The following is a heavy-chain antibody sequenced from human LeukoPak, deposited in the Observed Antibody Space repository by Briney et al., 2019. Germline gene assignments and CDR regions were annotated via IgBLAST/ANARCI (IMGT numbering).Heavy chain of an antibody. Sequence: GGSLRLSCAASGFTFTSYVMSWVRQAPGKGLEWISDISGSGGSTYYADSVKGRFTISRDNSKNTLYLQMNSLRAEDTAVYYCAKKGDNYDYGMDVWGQGTTVTVSS. J-gene: IGHJ6*02. D-gene: IGHD2-21*02. CDR3: AKKGDNYDYGMDV. CDR1: GFTFTSYV. V-gene: IGHV3-23*01. CDR2: ISGSGGST.